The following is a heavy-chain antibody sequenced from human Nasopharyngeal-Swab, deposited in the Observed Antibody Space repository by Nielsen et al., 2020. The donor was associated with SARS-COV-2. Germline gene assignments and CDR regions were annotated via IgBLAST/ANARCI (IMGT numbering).Heavy chain of an antibody. CDR3: ARARVGHCSSTSCYRLWDC. Sequence: SKTLSLTCTVSGGSISSGDYYWSWIRQPPGKGLEWIGYIYYSGSTHYNPSLKSRVTISVDTSKNQFSLKLNSVTAADTAVYYCARARVGHCSSTSCYRLWDCWGQGTLVSVSS. CDR2: IYYSGST. V-gene: IGHV4-30-4*08. CDR1: GGSISSGDYY. D-gene: IGHD2-2*02. J-gene: IGHJ4*02.